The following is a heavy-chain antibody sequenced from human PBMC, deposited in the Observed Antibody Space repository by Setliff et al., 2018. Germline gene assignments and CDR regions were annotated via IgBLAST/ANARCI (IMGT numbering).Heavy chain of an antibody. CDR1: GFTFNTYW. D-gene: IGHD3-9*01. CDR2: ITHDGSKT. Sequence: LRLSCAGSGFTFNTYWMTWVRQAPGKGLEWVASITHDGSKTYILDSVKGRFTISRDNTKNSLYLQMNSLRAEDTAVYYCARVVPFRYDILTGPIDYWGQGTLVTVSS. V-gene: IGHV3-7*03. J-gene: IGHJ4*02. CDR3: ARVVPFRYDILTGPIDY.